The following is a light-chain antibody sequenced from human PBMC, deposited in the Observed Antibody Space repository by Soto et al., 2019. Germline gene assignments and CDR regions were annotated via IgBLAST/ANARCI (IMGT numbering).Light chain of an antibody. Sequence: QSALPQPASVSGSPGQSITISCTGTSSDVGGYNYVSWYQQHPGKAPKLMIYDVSNRPSGVSNRFSGSKSGNTASLTISGLQAEDEADYYCSSYTSSRPVVFGGGTKGTVL. CDR3: SSYTSSRPVV. J-gene: IGLJ2*01. CDR2: DVS. CDR1: SSDVGGYNY. V-gene: IGLV2-14*01.